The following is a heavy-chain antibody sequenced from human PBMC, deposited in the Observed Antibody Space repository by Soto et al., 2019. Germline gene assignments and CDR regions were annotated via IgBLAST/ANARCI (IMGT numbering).Heavy chain of an antibody. CDR3: AIGGARYQLLSSRTHAGGMDV. V-gene: IGHV1-18*01. D-gene: IGHD2-2*01. CDR1: GYTFTSYG. CDR2: FSAYNGNT. Sequence: GASVKVSCKASGYTFTSYGISWVRQAPGQGLEWMGWFSAYNGNTNYAQKLQGRVFMTTDTSTSTAYMELRSLRSDDTAVYYCAIGGARYQLLSSRTHAGGMDVWGHGTTVTVSS. J-gene: IGHJ6*02.